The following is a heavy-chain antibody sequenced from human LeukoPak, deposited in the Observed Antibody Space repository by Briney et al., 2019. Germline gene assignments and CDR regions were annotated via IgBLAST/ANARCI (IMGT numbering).Heavy chain of an antibody. CDR1: GITFSTYA. V-gene: IGHV3-30*04. Sequence: GGSLRLSCAASGITFSTYAMHWVRQAPGKGLESVSVISYDGNNKNYADSVKGRFTISRDNSQSSLNLQMNSLRPEDTAVYYCATGGGNYNWNVWGAFDIWGQGTLVTVSS. CDR2: ISYDGNNK. CDR3: ATGGGNYNWNVWGAFDI. D-gene: IGHD1-20*01. J-gene: IGHJ3*02.